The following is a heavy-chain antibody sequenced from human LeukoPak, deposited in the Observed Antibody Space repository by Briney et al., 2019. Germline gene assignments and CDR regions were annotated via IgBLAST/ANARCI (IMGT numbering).Heavy chain of an antibody. V-gene: IGHV3-23*01. Sequence: GGTLRLSCAASGITFSSYDMTWVRQAPGKGLEWVSSISGSGGGTNYADSVKGRFTISRDNSKNTLYLQMNSLRAEDTALYYCAKAPGHYDGSGHYYMDVWGKGTTVTISS. J-gene: IGHJ6*03. D-gene: IGHD3-22*01. CDR2: ISGSGGGT. CDR1: GITFSSYD. CDR3: AKAPGHYDGSGHYYMDV.